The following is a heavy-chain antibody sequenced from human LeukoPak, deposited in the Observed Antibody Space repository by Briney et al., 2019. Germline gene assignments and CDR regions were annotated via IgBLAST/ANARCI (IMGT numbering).Heavy chain of an antibody. D-gene: IGHD5-18*01. J-gene: IGHJ6*03. CDR1: GFTFSSYG. CDR3: AKGSGYSYGFGYYYYMDV. Sequence: GGSLRLSCAASGFTFSSYGMHWVRQAPGKGLEWVAFIRYDGSNKYYADSVKGRFTISRDNSKNTLYLQMNSLRAEDTAVYYCAKGSGYSYGFGYYYYMDVWGKGTTVTVSS. V-gene: IGHV3-30*02. CDR2: IRYDGSNK.